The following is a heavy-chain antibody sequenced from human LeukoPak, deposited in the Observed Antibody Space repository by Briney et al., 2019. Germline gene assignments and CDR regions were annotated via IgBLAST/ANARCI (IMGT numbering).Heavy chain of an antibody. J-gene: IGHJ2*01. CDR2: IYYSGST. D-gene: IGHD1-1*01. Sequence: SETPSLTCTVSGGSISSYYWSWIRQPPGKGLEWIGYIYYSGSTNYNPSLKSRVTISVDTSKNQFSLKLSSVTAADTAVYYCARGFPKRLERYWYFDLWGRGTLVTVSS. V-gene: IGHV4-59*01. CDR1: GGSISSYY. CDR3: ARGFPKRLERYWYFDL.